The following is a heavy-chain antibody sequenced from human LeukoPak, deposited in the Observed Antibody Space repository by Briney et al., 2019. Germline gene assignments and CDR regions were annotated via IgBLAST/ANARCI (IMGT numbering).Heavy chain of an antibody. CDR2: ISAYNGNT. Sequence: ASVKVSCKASGYTFTSYGISWVRQAPGQGLEWMGWISAYNGNTDYAQKLQGRVTMTTDTSTSTAYMELRSLRSDDTAVYYCARAGGSKYQLPYFDYWGQGTLVTVSS. D-gene: IGHD2-2*01. CDR3: ARAGGSKYQLPYFDY. CDR1: GYTFTSYG. V-gene: IGHV1-18*01. J-gene: IGHJ4*02.